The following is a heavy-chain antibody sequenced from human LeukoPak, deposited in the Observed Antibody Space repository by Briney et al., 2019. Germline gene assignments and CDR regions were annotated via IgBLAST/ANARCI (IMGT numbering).Heavy chain of an antibody. V-gene: IGHV4-59*01. CDR1: GGSISSYY. J-gene: IGHJ4*02. D-gene: IGHD6-13*01. Sequence: SETLSLTCTVSGGSISSYYWSWIRQPPGKGLEWIGYIYYSGSTNYNPSLKSRVTISVDTSKNQFSLKLSSVTAADTAVYYCARGLVAAAGTPLDYWGQGTLVTVSS. CDR2: IYYSGST. CDR3: ARGLVAAAGTPLDY.